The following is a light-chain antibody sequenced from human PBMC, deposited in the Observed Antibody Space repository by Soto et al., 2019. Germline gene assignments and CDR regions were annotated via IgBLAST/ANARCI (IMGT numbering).Light chain of an antibody. V-gene: IGKV3-11*01. J-gene: IGKJ4*01. CDR2: DVS. CDR3: QQRSNWPPT. Sequence: DTVLIQSPATLSLSPGERATLSCRASHTVANFLAWYQHKPGQAPRLLIYDVSNRATGIPARFSGSGSGTDFTLTISSLETDDFAVYYCQQRSNWPPTFGGGTNVEI. CDR1: HTVANF.